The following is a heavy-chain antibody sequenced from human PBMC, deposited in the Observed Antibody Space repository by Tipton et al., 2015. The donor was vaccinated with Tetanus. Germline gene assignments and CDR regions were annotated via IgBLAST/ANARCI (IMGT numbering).Heavy chain of an antibody. CDR3: ARGGGPGIAAAGTGYYYGMDV. J-gene: IGHJ6*02. CDR1: GGSISSYY. D-gene: IGHD6-13*01. V-gene: IGHV4-4*07. Sequence: GLVKPSETLSLTCTVSGGSISSYYWSWIRQPAGKGLEWIGRIYTSGSTNYNPSLKSRVTMSVDTSKNQFSLKLSSVTAADTAVYYCARGGGPGIAAAGTGYYYGMDVWGQGTTVTVSS. CDR2: IYTSGST.